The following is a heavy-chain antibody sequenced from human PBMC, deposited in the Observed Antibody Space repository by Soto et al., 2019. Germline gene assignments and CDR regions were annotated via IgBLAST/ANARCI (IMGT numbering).Heavy chain of an antibody. Sequence: GGSLRLSCAASGFTFSSYGMHWVRQAPGKGLEWVAVISYDGSNKYYADSVKGRFTISRDNSKNTLYLQMNSLRAEDTAVYYCAKVGLYYDFWSGYEGFDYWGQGTLVTVSS. CDR2: ISYDGSNK. CDR3: AKVGLYYDFWSGYEGFDY. J-gene: IGHJ4*02. V-gene: IGHV3-30*18. D-gene: IGHD3-3*01. CDR1: GFTFSSYG.